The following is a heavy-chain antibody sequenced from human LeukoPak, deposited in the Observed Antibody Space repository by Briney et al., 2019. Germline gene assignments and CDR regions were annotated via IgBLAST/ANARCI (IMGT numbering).Heavy chain of an antibody. CDR2: INHSGYT. J-gene: IGHJ4*02. CDR3: TRAVAGHPG. Sequence: SETLSLTCAVSGVPFSNYYWSWVRQSPTEGLEWIGEINHSGYTNYNPSLKSRVTISIDTSKNQFSLMVTSMTAADTGVYYCTRAVAGHPGWGQGTLVTVSS. D-gene: IGHD6-19*01. V-gene: IGHV4-34*01. CDR1: GVPFSNYY.